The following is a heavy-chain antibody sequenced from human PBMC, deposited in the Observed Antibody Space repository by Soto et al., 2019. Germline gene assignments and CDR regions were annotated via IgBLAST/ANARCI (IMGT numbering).Heavy chain of an antibody. D-gene: IGHD5-12*01. CDR2: ISYDGSNK. V-gene: IGHV3-30-3*01. CDR3: ATTLANTDSDY. J-gene: IGHJ4*02. Sequence: GGSLRLSCAASGFPFSSYDMSWVRQAPGKGLEWVALISYDGSNKNHADSVKGRFTISRDNSKNTLYLQMNSLRGEDTAVYYCATTLANTDSDYWGQGTLVTVSS. CDR1: GFPFSSYD.